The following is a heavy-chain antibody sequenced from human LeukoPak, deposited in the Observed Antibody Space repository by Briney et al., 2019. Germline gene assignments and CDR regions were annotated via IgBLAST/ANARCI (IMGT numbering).Heavy chain of an antibody. CDR1: GFTFSSYE. V-gene: IGHV3-48*03. J-gene: IGHJ5*02. CDR2: ISSSGSTI. CDR3: AKDWGYDSSGRLNH. Sequence: GGSLRLSCAASGFTFSSYEMNWVRQAPGKGLEWVSYISSSGSTIYYADSVKGRFTISRDNSKNTLYLQMNSLRAEDTAVYYCAKDWGYDSSGRLNHWGQGTLVTVSS. D-gene: IGHD3-22*01.